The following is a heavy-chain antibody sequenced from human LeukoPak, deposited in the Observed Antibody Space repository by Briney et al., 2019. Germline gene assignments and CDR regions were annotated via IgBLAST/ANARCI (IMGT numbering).Heavy chain of an antibody. Sequence: GGSLRLSCAASGFTFSSYSMNWVRQAPGKGLEWVSYISSRSSTIYYADSVKGRFTISRDNAKNSLYLQMNSLRAEDTAVYYCARDRGYDFWSGFDPWGQGTLVTVSS. V-gene: IGHV3-48*01. J-gene: IGHJ5*02. CDR3: ARDRGYDFWSGFDP. CDR2: ISSRSSTI. CDR1: GFTFSSYS. D-gene: IGHD3-3*01.